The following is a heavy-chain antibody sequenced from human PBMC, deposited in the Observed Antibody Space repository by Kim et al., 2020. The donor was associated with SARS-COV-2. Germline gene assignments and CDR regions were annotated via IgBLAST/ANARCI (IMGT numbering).Heavy chain of an antibody. CDR3: AGGRYDYWSASADEFDY. J-gene: IGHJ4*02. CDR1: GASVITSQYY. D-gene: IGHD3-3*01. CDR2: LYFGGNT. V-gene: IGHV4-39*01. Sequence: SETLSLTCNVSGASVITSQYYWAWSRQPPGKGLEWIATLYFGGNTFYNSALKSRVTMSVDAAKSQFSLTLSSVTVADTAVYYCAGGRYDYWSASADEFDYWGQGTLVTVSS.